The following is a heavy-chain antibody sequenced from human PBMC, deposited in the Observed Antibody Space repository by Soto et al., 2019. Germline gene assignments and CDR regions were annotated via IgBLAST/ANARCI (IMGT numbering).Heavy chain of an antibody. CDR1: GYSFTSYW. CDR3: ARLWKAVAGVWGGMDV. CDR2: IDPSDSYT. D-gene: IGHD6-19*01. V-gene: IGHV5-10-1*03. J-gene: IGHJ6*02. Sequence: EVQLVQSGAEVKKPGESLRISRKGSGYSFTSYWISWVRQMPGKGLEWMGRIDPSDSYTNYSPSFQGHVTISADKSISTAYLQWSSLKASDTAMYYCARLWKAVAGVWGGMDVWGQGTTVTVSS.